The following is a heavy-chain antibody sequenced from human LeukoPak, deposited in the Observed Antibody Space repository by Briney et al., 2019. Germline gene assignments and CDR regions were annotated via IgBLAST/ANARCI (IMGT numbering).Heavy chain of an antibody. Sequence: PSETLSLTCTVSGGSISSGSYYWRWIRQPAGKGLEWIGRIYTSGSTKYNPSLKSRVTISVDTSKNQFSLKLSSVTAADTAVYYCAREYNFGERLGAFDIWGQGTMVTVSS. CDR1: GGSISSGSYY. J-gene: IGHJ3*02. D-gene: IGHD3-16*01. CDR2: IYTSGST. CDR3: AREYNFGERLGAFDI. V-gene: IGHV4-61*02.